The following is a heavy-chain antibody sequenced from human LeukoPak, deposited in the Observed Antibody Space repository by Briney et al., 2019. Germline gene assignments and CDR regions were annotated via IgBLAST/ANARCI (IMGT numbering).Heavy chain of an antibody. V-gene: IGHV3-23*01. CDR2: ISGSGGST. D-gene: IGHD3-22*01. J-gene: IGHJ4*02. Sequence: QSGGPLRLSCAASGFTFSSYAMSWVRQAPGKGLEWVSAISGSGGSTYYADSVKGRFTISRDNSKNTLYLQMNSLRAEDTAVYYCAKEGDYDSSGYYYWGQGTLVTVSS. CDR3: AKEGDYDSSGYYY. CDR1: GFTFSSYA.